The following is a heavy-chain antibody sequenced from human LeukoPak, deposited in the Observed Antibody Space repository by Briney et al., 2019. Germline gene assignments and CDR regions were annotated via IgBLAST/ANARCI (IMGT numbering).Heavy chain of an antibody. CDR2: ISSSSSYI. V-gene: IGHV3-21*01. J-gene: IGHJ6*02. CDR3: ARDLGGSSGYYDYYYYYGMDV. Sequence: GGSLRLSCAGSGFISSDYVMSWVRQAPGKGLEWVSSISSSSSYIYYADSVKGRFTISRDNAKNSLYLQMNSLRAEDTAVYYCARDLGGSSGYYDYYYYYGMDVWGQGTTVTVSS. D-gene: IGHD3-22*01. CDR1: GFISSDYV.